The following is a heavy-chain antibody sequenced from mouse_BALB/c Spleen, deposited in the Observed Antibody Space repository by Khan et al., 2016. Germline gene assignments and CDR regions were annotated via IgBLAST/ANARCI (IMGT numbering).Heavy chain of an antibody. J-gene: IGHJ4*01. V-gene: IGHV1-4*01. CDR1: GYTFTSNT. D-gene: IGHD2-14*01. CDR3: ARRTTDYAMDY. Sequence: QVQLKESGAELARPGASVKMSCQASGYTFTSNTMHWVKQRPGQGLEWIGYINPRTSYTNYNQNFKDKATLTADKSSSTAYMQLSSLTSEDSAVCYCARRTTDYAMDYWGQGTSVTVSS. CDR2: INPRTSYT.